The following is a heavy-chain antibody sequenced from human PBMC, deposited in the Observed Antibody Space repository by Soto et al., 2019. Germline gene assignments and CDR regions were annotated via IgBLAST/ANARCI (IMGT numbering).Heavy chain of an antibody. Sequence: QVQLVQSGAEVKKPGSSVKVSCKASGGTFSSYAISWVRQAPGHGLEWMGGIIHIFGRANYAQTVQGRVTITADESTSTAYLELSSLRSEDTAVYYWARGARLWFGEMEDCYYGMDVWGQGTTVTVCS. V-gene: IGHV1-69*01. CDR2: IIHIFGRA. CDR3: ARGARLWFGEMEDCYYGMDV. CDR1: GGTFSSYA. J-gene: IGHJ6*02. D-gene: IGHD3-10*01.